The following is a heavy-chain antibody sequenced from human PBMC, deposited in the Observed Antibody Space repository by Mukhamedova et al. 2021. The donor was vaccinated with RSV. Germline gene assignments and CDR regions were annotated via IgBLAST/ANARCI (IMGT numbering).Heavy chain of an antibody. CDR2: ISYDGSSK. V-gene: IGHV3-30*04. Sequence: SYAMHWVRQAPGKGLEWVAVISYDGSSKYYADSVKGRFTISRDNSKNTLYLQMNSLRAEATAVFYCARGSGSIPSTYFDYWGQG. CDR3: ARGSGSIPSTYFDY. D-gene: IGHD3-22*01. J-gene: IGHJ4*02. CDR1: SYA.